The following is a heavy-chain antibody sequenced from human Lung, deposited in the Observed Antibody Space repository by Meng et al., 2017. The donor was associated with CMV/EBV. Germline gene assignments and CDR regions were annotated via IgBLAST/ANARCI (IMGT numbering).Heavy chain of an antibody. V-gene: IGHV4-4*02. CDR2: IYHSGGT. J-gene: IGHJ4*02. CDR1: GGSISISTW. CDR3: ARDPYATGWAG. Sequence: QMQLQESGPGPVKPSGTLSLTCAVSGGSISISTWWSWVRQPPGKGLEWIGEIYHSGGTNYNPSLRGRVTISLDKSKNQFSLTLRSVTAADTAAYYCARDPYATGWAGWGQGTLVTVSS. D-gene: IGHD6-19*01.